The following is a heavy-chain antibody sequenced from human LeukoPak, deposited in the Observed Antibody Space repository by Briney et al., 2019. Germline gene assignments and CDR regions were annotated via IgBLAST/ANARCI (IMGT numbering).Heavy chain of an antibody. CDR3: ATGWSDPFSLDY. CDR2: FDPEDGET. V-gene: IGHV1-24*01. Sequence: ASVKVSCKVSGYTLTELSMHWVRQAPGKGLEWMGGFDPEDGETIYAQKFQGRVTMTEDTSTDTAYMELSSLRSEDTAVYYCATGWSDPFSLDYWGQGTLVTVSS. CDR1: GYTLTELS. J-gene: IGHJ4*02. D-gene: IGHD3-3*01.